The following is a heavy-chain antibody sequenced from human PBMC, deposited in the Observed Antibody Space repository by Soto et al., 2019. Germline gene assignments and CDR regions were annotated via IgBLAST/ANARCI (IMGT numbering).Heavy chain of an antibody. J-gene: IGHJ5*02. V-gene: IGHV3-23*01. Sequence: EVQLLESGGGLVQPGGSLRLSCAASGFTFSSYAMSWVRQAPGKGLEWVSAISGSGGSTYYADSVKGRFTISRDNSKNTLYLQMNSLRAEDTAVYYCAKDPPARIAVATDWWFDPWGQGTLVTVSS. CDR1: GFTFSSYA. D-gene: IGHD6-19*01. CDR2: ISGSGGST. CDR3: AKDPPARIAVATDWWFDP.